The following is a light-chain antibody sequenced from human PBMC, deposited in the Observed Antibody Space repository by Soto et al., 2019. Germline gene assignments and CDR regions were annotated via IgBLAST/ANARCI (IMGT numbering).Light chain of an antibody. Sequence: ENVLTQSPGTLSLSPGERATLSCRASQSLSNSQLAWYQQKPGQAPRLLFSGTSSRATGIPDRFSGSGSGTDFTLTISGLEPEDFAVYYCQQYGNAPFTFGPGTTVDFQ. CDR3: QQYGNAPFT. CDR1: QSLSNSQ. CDR2: GTS. J-gene: IGKJ3*01. V-gene: IGKV3-20*01.